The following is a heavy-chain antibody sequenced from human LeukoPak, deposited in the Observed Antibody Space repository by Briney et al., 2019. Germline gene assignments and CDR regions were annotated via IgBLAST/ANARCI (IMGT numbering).Heavy chain of an antibody. CDR1: GFTFDDYA. CDR3: AKGHTYGLGASHLDY. V-gene: IGHV3-9*01. J-gene: IGHJ4*02. D-gene: IGHD5-18*01. CDR2: ISWNSGSI. Sequence: TGGSLRLSCAASGFTFDDYAMHWVRQAPGKGLEWVSAISWNSGSIGYADSVKGRFTISRDNAKNSLYLQMNSLRTEDTALYFCAKGHTYGLGASHLDYWGQGTLVTVSS.